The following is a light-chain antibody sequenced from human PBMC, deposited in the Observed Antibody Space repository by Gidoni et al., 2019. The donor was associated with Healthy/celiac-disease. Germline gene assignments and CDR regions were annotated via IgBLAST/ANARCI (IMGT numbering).Light chain of an antibody. J-gene: IGKJ3*01. CDR2: WGS. V-gene: IGKV2-28*01. CDR3: MQALQTPFT. Sequence: DIVRTLSLLSLPVTPGVPASITCRSRQSLRQSNGYNYLDWYLQKPGQAPRLLIYWGSSRASGIPDRFSGSGSGTDFTLKISRVEAEDFGVYYCMQALQTPFTFGPGTKVEIK. CDR1: QSLRQSNGYNY.